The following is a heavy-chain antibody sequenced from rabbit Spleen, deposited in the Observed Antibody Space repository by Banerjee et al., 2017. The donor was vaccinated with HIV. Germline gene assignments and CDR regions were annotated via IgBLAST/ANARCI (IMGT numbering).Heavy chain of an antibody. CDR2: INVATAKP. CDR3: ARDLVGVIGWNFYL. D-gene: IGHD1-1*01. Sequence: QEQLVESGGGLVQPEGSLTLTCKASGFSFGDRDVMCWVRQAPGKGLEWIACINVATAKPVYATWAKGRFTISRTSSTTVTLRMTSLTAADTATYFCARDLVGVIGWNFYLGGPGTLVTVS. J-gene: IGHJ4*01. V-gene: IGHV1S45*01. CDR1: GFSFGDRDV.